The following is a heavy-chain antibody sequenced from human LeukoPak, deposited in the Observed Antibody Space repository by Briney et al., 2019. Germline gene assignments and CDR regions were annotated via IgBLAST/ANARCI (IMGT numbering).Heavy chain of an antibody. CDR3: ARAMRYYDSSGYYYPYYFDY. V-gene: IGHV4-34*01. CDR1: GGSFSGYY. CDR2: INHSGST. J-gene: IGHJ4*02. D-gene: IGHD3-22*01. Sequence: SETLSLTCAVYGGSFSGYYWSWIRQPPGKGLEWIGEINHSGSTNYNPSLKSRVTISVDTSKNQFSLKLSSVTAADTAVYYCARAMRYYDSSGYYYPYYFDYWGQGTLVTVSS.